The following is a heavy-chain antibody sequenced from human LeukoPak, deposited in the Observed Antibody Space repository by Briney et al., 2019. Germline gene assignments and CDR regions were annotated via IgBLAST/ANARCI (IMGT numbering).Heavy chain of an antibody. J-gene: IGHJ3*02. CDR1: GGSIGGHTFY. V-gene: IGHV4-39*01. CDR3: ARLTALAGHRGAFDI. D-gene: IGHD6-19*01. Sequence: PSETLSLTCNVSGGSIGGHTFYWDWIRQPPGKGLEWIANIYYNGNTFYNPSLKSRVAISIDMSKSQFSLHLSSVTAADTAIYYCARLTALAGHRGAFDIWGPGTMVTVS. CDR2: IYYNGNT.